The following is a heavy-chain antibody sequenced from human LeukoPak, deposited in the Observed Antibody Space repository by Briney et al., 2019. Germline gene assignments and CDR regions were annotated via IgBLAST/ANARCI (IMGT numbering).Heavy chain of an antibody. CDR3: ATDHSSGPDFDY. CDR2: ISGSGGST. D-gene: IGHD6-19*01. CDR1: GFTFSSYA. Sequence: PGGSLRLSCAASGFTFSSYAMSWVRQAPGKGLEWVSAISGSGGSTYYADSVKGRFTISRDNSKNTLYLQMNSLRAEDTAVYYCATDHSSGPDFDYWGQGTLVTVSS. V-gene: IGHV3-23*01. J-gene: IGHJ4*02.